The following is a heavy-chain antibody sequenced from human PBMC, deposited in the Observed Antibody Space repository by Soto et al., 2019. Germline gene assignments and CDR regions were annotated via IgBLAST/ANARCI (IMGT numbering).Heavy chain of an antibody. CDR3: ARALGEAATIYY. CDR1: GFTFSSYA. V-gene: IGHV3-30-3*01. D-gene: IGHD6-25*01. CDR2: ISYDGSNK. J-gene: IGHJ4*02. Sequence: GGSLRLSCAASGFTFSSYAMHWVRQAPGKGLEWVAVISYDGSNKYYADSVKGRFTISRDNSKNTLYLQMNSLRAEDTAVYYCARALGEAATIYYWGRGTLVTVSS.